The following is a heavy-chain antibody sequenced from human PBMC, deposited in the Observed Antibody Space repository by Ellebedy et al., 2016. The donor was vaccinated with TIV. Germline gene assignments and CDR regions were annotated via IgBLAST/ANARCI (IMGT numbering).Heavy chain of an antibody. V-gene: IGHV3-74*01. Sequence: GESLKISCAASGFTFSNYWIHWVRQAPGKGLVWLSRINRDGSSANYADSVKGRFSISRDNSKNTLYVQMNSLRAEDTDVYYCARGGRDQWLIDYWGQGTLVTVSS. CDR1: GFTFSNYW. D-gene: IGHD6-19*01. J-gene: IGHJ4*02. CDR3: ARGGRDQWLIDY. CDR2: INRDGSSA.